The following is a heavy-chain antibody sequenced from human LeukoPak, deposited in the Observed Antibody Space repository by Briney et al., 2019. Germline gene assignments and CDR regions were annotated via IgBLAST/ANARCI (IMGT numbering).Heavy chain of an antibody. V-gene: IGHV3-23*01. J-gene: IGHJ4*02. CDR1: GFTFSSYA. Sequence: GGSLRLSCAASGFTFSSYAMSWVRQAPGKGLEWVSGISGGDDTTYFADSVKGRITISRDNSKNTLYLQMNRLRAEDTAVYYCAKDKQWLVLDYWGQGTLVTVSS. D-gene: IGHD6-19*01. CDR3: AKDKQWLVLDY. CDR2: ISGGDDTT.